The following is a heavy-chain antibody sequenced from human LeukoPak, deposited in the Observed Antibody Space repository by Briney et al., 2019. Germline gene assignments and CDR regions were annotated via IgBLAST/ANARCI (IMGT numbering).Heavy chain of an antibody. CDR1: GGSVSSGSYY. V-gene: IGHV4-61*01. J-gene: IGHJ6*04. Sequence: SETLSLTCTVSGGSVSSGSYYWSWIRQPPGTGLEWIGYIYYSGSTNYNPSLKSRLTISVDTSKNQFSLKLSSVTAADTAVYYCARDPGYYGMDVWGKGTTVTVSS. CDR3: ARDPGYYGMDV. CDR2: IYYSGST.